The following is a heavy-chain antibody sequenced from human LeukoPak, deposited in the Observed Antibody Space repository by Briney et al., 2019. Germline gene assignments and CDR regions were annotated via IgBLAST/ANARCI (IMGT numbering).Heavy chain of an antibody. CDR2: IWYGGNNK. CDR1: GFTFNYYG. D-gene: IGHD1/OR15-1a*01. J-gene: IGHJ4*02. CDR3: ARAQTTVPSLLNY. V-gene: IGHV3-33*01. Sequence: PVGSLRLSRAASGFTFNYYGIDWVRQAPGKGLEWVAVIWYGGNNKYYADSVKGRFTISRDSSKNTMYLQMNSLRAEGTAVYYCARAQTTVPSLLNYWGQGTVDRLSS.